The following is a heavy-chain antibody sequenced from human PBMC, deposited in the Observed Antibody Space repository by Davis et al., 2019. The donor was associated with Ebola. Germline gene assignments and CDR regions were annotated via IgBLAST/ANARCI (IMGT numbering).Heavy chain of an antibody. CDR1: GYTFTSYY. CDR3: AKEDTATELDY. CDR2: ISAYNGNT. V-gene: IGHV1-18*04. D-gene: IGHD5-18*01. Sequence: ASVKVSCKASGYTFTSYYMHWVRQAPGQGLEWMGWISAYNGNTNYAQKLQGRVTMTTDTSTSTAYMELRSLRSDDTAVYYCAKEDTATELDYLGQGTLVTVSS. J-gene: IGHJ4*02.